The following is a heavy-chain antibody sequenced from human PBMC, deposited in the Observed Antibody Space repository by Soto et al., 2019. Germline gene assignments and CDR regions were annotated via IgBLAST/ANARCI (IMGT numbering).Heavy chain of an antibody. CDR2: ISGNCGST. CDR3: AKANLGAPYFDS. D-gene: IGHD1-26*01. V-gene: IGHV3-23*01. Sequence: EVQLLESGGGLVQPGGSLRLSCAASRFTFSSFAMSWVRQAPGKGLEWVSAISGNCGSTYYADSVKGRFTISRDNSKNTQFLQMNSLRAEDTAIYYGAKANLGAPYFDSRGRGTLGSVSS. CDR1: RFTFSSFA. J-gene: IGHJ4*02.